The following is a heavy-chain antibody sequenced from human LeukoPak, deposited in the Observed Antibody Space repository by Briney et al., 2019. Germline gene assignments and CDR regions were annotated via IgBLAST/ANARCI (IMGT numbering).Heavy chain of an antibody. CDR2: ISAYNGNT. J-gene: IGHJ4*02. V-gene: IGHV1-18*01. CDR1: GYTFTSYG. CDR3: ARVVVPACNDY. D-gene: IGHD2-2*01. Sequence: ASVKASCKASGYTFTSYGISWVRQAPGQGLEWMGWISAYNGNTNYAQKLQGRVTMTTDTSTSTACMELRSLRSDDTAVYYCARVVVPACNDYWGQGTLVTVSS.